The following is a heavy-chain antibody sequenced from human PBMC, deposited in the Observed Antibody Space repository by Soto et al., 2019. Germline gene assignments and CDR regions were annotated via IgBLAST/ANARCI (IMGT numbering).Heavy chain of an antibody. J-gene: IGHJ4*02. CDR2: SSGSGGST. CDR3: AKVKNRWSGWDYDYIWGSKITYYFDY. D-gene: IGHD3-16*01. V-gene: IGHV3-23*01. CDR1: GFTFSSYA. Sequence: EGSLRLSCAASGFTFSSYAMSWVRQAPGKGLAWVSASSGSGGSTYYADSVKGRFTISRDNSKNTLYLQMNSLRAEDTAVYYCAKVKNRWSGWDYDYIWGSKITYYFDYWGQGTLVTVSS.